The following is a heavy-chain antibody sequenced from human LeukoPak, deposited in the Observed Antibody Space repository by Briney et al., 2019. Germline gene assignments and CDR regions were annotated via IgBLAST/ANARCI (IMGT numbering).Heavy chain of an antibody. CDR1: GGSISNYY. J-gene: IGHJ5*02. CDR2: IYYSGST. CDR3: ARAHYYDSSGYFARHWFDP. D-gene: IGHD3-22*01. Sequence: PSETLSLTCTVSGGSISNYYWSWIRQPPGKGLEWIGYIYYSGSTNYNPSLKSRVTISVDTSKNQFSLKLSSVTAADTAVYYCARAHYYDSSGYFARHWFDPWGQGTLVTVSS. V-gene: IGHV4-59*01.